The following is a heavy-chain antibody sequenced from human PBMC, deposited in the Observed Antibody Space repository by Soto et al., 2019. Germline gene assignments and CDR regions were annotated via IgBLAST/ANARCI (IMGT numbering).Heavy chain of an antibody. CDR2: MNPKSANT. J-gene: IGHJ6*03. Sequence: QVQLVQSGAEVKEPGASVKVSCKASGYAFKNYDINWVRQAPGQGLEWMGWMNPKSANTGYAPKFPGIVYMTRHTSITTPYMELTSLTSEATAVYYCAREPMAKDYFDVWGEGTAVTVSS. CDR1: GYAFKNYD. V-gene: IGHV1-8*01. CDR3: AREPMAKDYFDV.